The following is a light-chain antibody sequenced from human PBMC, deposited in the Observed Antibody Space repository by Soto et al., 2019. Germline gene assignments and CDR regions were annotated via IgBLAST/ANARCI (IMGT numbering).Light chain of an antibody. CDR1: QTVSDN. Sequence: EIVLTQSPAILSASPGERATLSCRASQTVSDNLAWYQQKPGQSPRLLIYGASTRATDIPVRFSGSGSGTEFTLTISSLQSEDFATYHCQQGHSTPYTFGQGTRLEI. V-gene: IGKV3-15*01. CDR3: QQGHSTPYT. J-gene: IGKJ2*01. CDR2: GAS.